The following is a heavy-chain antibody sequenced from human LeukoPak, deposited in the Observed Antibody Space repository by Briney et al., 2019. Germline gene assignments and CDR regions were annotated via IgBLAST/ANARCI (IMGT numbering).Heavy chain of an antibody. CDR2: ISYDGSNK. Sequence: PGGSLRLSCAASGFTFSSYGMHWVRQAPGKGLEWVAVISYDGSNKYYADSVKGRFTISRDNSKNTLYLQMNRLRAEDTAVYYCAKVLDVDYYYGMDVWGQGTTVTVSS. J-gene: IGHJ6*02. CDR1: GFTFSSYG. D-gene: IGHD2-15*01. V-gene: IGHV3-30*18. CDR3: AKVLDVDYYYGMDV.